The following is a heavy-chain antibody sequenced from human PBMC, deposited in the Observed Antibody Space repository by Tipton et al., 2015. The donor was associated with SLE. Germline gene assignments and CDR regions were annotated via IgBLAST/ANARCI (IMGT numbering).Heavy chain of an antibody. CDR1: GASISSLY. CDR3: ARGATNWFDP. Sequence: TLSLTCTVSGASISSLYWSWIRQPPGKGLEWIAAFHHSGSTSYNPSLKGRVNTSVDTSKNQISLRLSSVTAADTAVYYCARGATNWFDPWGQGTLVTVSS. V-gene: IGHV4-38-2*02. CDR2: FHHSGST. J-gene: IGHJ5*02.